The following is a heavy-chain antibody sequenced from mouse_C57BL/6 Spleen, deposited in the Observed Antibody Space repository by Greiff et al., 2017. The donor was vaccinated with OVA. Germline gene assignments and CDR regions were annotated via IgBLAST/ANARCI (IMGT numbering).Heavy chain of an antibody. CDR2: IDPSDSYT. CDR1: GYTFTSYW. CDR3: ARYGNYADAMDY. D-gene: IGHD2-10*02. J-gene: IGHJ4*01. V-gene: IGHV1-50*01. Sequence: QVQLQQSGAELVKPGASVKLSCKASGYTFTSYWMQWVKQRPGQGLEWIGEIDPSDSYTNYNQKFKGKATLTVDTSSSTAYMQLSSLTSEDSAVYYCARYGNYADAMDYWGQGTSVTVSS.